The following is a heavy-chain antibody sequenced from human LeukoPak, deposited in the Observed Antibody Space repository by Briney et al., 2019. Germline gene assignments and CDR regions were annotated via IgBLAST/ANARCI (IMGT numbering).Heavy chain of an antibody. CDR1: GFTLSSFN. Sequence: GGSLRLSCAASGFTLSSFNMNWVRQAPGKGLEWVSSISSSSSYIYYADSVKGRFTVSRDNAKKSLYLQMNSLRAEDTAVYYCTRDSYCSSTSCYRGHFDSWGQGTLVTVSS. D-gene: IGHD2-2*01. CDR3: TRDSYCSSTSCYRGHFDS. V-gene: IGHV3-21*01. CDR2: ISSSSSYI. J-gene: IGHJ4*02.